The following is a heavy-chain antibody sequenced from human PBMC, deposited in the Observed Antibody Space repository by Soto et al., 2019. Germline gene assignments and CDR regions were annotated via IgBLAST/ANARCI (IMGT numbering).Heavy chain of an antibody. Sequence: QVQLVESGGGVVQPGRSLRLSCAASGFTFSSYAMHWVRQAPGKGLEWVAVISYDGSNKYYADSVKGRFTISRDNSKNTLYLQMNSLRAEDTAVYYCARVYSSRWRPSTHYYGMDVWGQGTTVTVSS. CDR1: GFTFSSYA. D-gene: IGHD6-13*01. CDR3: ARVYSSRWRPSTHYYGMDV. CDR2: ISYDGSNK. J-gene: IGHJ6*02. V-gene: IGHV3-30-3*01.